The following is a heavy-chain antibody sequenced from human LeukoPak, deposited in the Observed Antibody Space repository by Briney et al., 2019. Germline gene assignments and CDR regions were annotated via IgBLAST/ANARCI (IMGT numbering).Heavy chain of an antibody. Sequence: GGSLRLSCVASGFAFSTYGMSWVRQAPGKGLECVSAITDSGVDTYYADSVKGRFTISRDSSKNTLYLQMNSLRAEDAAVYYCARDVRIVYYNRSPDYWGQGTLVTVSS. J-gene: IGHJ4*02. CDR1: GFAFSTYG. CDR3: ARDVRIVYYNRSPDY. D-gene: IGHD3-22*01. CDR2: ITDSGVDT. V-gene: IGHV3-23*01.